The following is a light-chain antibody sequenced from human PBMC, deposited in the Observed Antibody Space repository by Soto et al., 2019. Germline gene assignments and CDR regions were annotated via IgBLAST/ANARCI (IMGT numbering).Light chain of an antibody. CDR3: CSYAGSYTLV. V-gene: IGLV2-11*01. Sequence: QSALTQPRSVSGSPGQSVTLSCTGTSSDVGGYHYVSWYQHHPGKAPKIIIYDVNKRPSGVPDRFSGSKSGNTASLTISGLQTEDEADYYCCSYAGSYTLVFGGGTKLTV. J-gene: IGLJ2*01. CDR1: SSDVGGYHY. CDR2: DVN.